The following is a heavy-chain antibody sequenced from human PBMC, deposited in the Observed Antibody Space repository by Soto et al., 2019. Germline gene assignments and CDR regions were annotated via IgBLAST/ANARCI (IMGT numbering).Heavy chain of an antibody. CDR1: GFSLSTSGVG. CDR2: IYWDDDK. D-gene: IGHD3-22*01. Sequence: QITLKESGPTLVKPTQTLTLTCTFSGFSLSTSGVGVGWIRQPPGKALEWLALIYWDDDKRYSPSLKSRLTITKDTSQNQVVLTMTNMDPVDTATYYCAHRRYYYDSSGYYYVAAFDYWGQGTLVTVSS. J-gene: IGHJ4*02. V-gene: IGHV2-5*02. CDR3: AHRRYYYDSSGYYYVAAFDY.